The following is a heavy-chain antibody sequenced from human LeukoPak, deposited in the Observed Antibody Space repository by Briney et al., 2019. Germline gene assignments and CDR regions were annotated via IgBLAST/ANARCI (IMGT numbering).Heavy chain of an antibody. CDR3: ARDQSRCSGGSCYPVHDAFDI. CDR2: INADAGK. CDR1: GFSVTSTY. V-gene: IGHV3-53*05. J-gene: IGHJ3*02. D-gene: IGHD2-15*01. Sequence: GGSLRLSCTVSGFSVTSTYIDWVRQAPGKGPEWVALINADAGKVYADSVKGRFTISRDNSNNMVYLQMDSLRPEDSAVYYCARDQSRCSGGSCYPVHDAFDIWGQGTMVTVSS.